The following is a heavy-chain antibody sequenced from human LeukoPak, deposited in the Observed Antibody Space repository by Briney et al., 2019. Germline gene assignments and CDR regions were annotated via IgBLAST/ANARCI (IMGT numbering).Heavy chain of an antibody. Sequence: ASVKVSCKASGYTFTGYHMHWVRQAPGQGLEWMGRINPNSGDTNYAQKFQGRVTMTRDTSISTAYMELSRLRSDDTAVYYCARGYCSSTSCLFDYWGQGTLVTVSS. CDR1: GYTFTGYH. CDR2: INPNSGDT. J-gene: IGHJ4*02. CDR3: ARGYCSSTSCLFDY. V-gene: IGHV1-2*06. D-gene: IGHD2-2*01.